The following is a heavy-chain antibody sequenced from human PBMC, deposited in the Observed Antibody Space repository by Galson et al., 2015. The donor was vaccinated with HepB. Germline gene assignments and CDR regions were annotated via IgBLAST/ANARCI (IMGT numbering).Heavy chain of an antibody. CDR3: ARSSCSGGSCYSWGWYFDY. CDR1: GGSFSGYY. J-gene: IGHJ4*02. D-gene: IGHD2-15*01. V-gene: IGHV4-34*01. Sequence: SETLSLTCAVYGGSFSGYYWSWIRQPPGKGLEWIGEINPSGSTNYNPSLKSRVTISVDTSKNQFSLRLTSVTAADTAVYYCARSSCSGGSCYSWGWYFDYWGQGTLVTVSS. CDR2: INPSGST.